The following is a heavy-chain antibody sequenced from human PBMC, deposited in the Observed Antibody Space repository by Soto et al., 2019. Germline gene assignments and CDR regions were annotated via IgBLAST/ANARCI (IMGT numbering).Heavy chain of an antibody. CDR3: STPLTGYYYYYGMDV. V-gene: IGHV3-15*01. D-gene: IGHD1-20*01. Sequence: GGSLRLSCAASGFTFSNAWMSWVRQAPGKGLEWVGRIKSKTDGGTTDYAAPVKGRFTISRDDSKNTLYLQMNSLKTEDTAVYYCSTPLTGYYYYYGMDVWGQGTTVTVSS. CDR2: IKSKTDGGTT. CDR1: GFTFSNAW. J-gene: IGHJ6*02.